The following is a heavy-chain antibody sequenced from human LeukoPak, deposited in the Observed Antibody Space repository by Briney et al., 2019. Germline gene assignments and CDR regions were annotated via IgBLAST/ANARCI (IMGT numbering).Heavy chain of an antibody. J-gene: IGHJ4*02. V-gene: IGHV3-21*01. CDR3: ASRTDY. D-gene: IGHD2-2*01. CDR1: GFTFSSYS. Sequence: GGSLRLSCAASGFTFSSYSMNWVRQAPGKGLEWVSSISSRSSYIYYADSVKGRFTISRDNAKNSLYLQMNSLRAEDTAVYYCASRTDYWGQGTLVTVSS. CDR2: ISSRSSYI.